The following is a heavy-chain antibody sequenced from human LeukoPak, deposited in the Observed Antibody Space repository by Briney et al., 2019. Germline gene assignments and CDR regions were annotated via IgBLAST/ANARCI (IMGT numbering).Heavy chain of an antibody. J-gene: IGHJ4*02. CDR2: ITGSGDNT. CDR1: GLTFSSYA. D-gene: IGHD3-22*01. V-gene: IGHV3-23*01. CDR3: AKGSSGSRPYYFDY. Sequence: GGSLRLSCAASGLTFSSYAMSWVRQAPGQGLDWVSAITGSGDNTYHADSVKGRFTISRDNSKNTLYLQMDSLTAEDTAVYYCAKGSSGSRPYYFDYWGQGTLVTVSS.